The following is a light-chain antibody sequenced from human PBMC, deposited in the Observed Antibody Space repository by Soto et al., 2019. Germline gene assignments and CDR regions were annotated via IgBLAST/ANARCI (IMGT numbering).Light chain of an antibody. CDR3: SSYTSGSLRV. Sequence: QPALTQPASVSGSPGQSITISCTGTSSDVGGYNYVSWYQLHPGKAPKLLIYEVSYRPSGVSDRFSGSKSANTASLTISGLQAEDEADYYCSSYTSGSLRVFGTGTKVTVL. CDR2: EVS. V-gene: IGLV2-14*01. CDR1: SSDVGGYNY. J-gene: IGLJ1*01.